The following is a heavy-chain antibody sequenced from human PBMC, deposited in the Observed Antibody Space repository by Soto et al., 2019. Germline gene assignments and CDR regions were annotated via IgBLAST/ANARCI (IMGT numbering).Heavy chain of an antibody. CDR2: IYHSGST. D-gene: IGHD5-18*01. CDR3: ARVDVDTAMVSP. J-gene: IGHJ5*02. V-gene: IGHV4-30-2*01. CDR1: GGSISSGGYS. Sequence: HLQLQESGSGLVKPSQTLSLTCAVSGGSISSGGYSWSWIRQPPGKGLEWIGYIYHSGSTYYNPSLKSRVTISVDRSKNQFSLKVSSVTAADTAVYYCARVDVDTAMVSPWGQGTLVTVSS.